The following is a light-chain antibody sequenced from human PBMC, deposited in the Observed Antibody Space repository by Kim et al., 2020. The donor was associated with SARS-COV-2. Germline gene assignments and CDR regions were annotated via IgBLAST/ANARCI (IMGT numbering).Light chain of an antibody. Sequence: PGQRDTISCSGSSSNIGSNAVNWYQHLPGTAPKLLIYNNNQRPSGVPDRFSGSKSGTSASLAISGLQSEDEADYYCASWDDSLTVLFGTGTKVTVL. J-gene: IGLJ1*01. CDR2: NNN. CDR3: ASWDDSLTVL. CDR1: SSNIGSNA. V-gene: IGLV1-44*01.